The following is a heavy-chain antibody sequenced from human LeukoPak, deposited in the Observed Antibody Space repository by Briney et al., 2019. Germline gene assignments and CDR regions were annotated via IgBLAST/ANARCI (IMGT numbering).Heavy chain of an antibody. CDR2: INPNSGGT. D-gene: IGHD5-12*01. V-gene: IGHV1-2*02. Sequence: ASVKVSCKASGYTFTGYYMHWVRQAPGQGLEWMGWINPNSGGTNYAQKFQGRVTMTRDTSISTAYMELSRLRSDDTVVYYCARDPVDIVATRSWFDPWGQGTLVTVSS. CDR1: GYTFTGYY. J-gene: IGHJ5*02. CDR3: ARDPVDIVATRSWFDP.